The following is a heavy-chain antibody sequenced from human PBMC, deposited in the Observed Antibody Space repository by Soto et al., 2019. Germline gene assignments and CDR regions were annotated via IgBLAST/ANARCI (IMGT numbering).Heavy chain of an antibody. CDR2: IIPIFRKA. CDR1: GGTFTSYA. Sequence: QVQLVQSGAEVKKPGSSVKESCKASGGTFTSYAISWVRQAPGQGLEWMGGIIPIFRKANYAQKFQGRVTITADESTSTDYMELSSLRSEDTAVYYWAATRKYQYDRDVWGQGTTVTVSS. CDR3: AATRKYQYDRDV. J-gene: IGHJ6*02. V-gene: IGHV1-69*01. D-gene: IGHD2-2*01.